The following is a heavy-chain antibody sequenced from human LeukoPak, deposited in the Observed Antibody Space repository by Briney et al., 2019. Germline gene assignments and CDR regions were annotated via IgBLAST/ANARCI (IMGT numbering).Heavy chain of an antibody. CDR3: ARQSRPPGHTSGLWYYFDS. Sequence: PSETLSLTCTVSGGSMNNYYWSWIRQPPGKGQELIGYIYYTGSASYSPSLKSRVTISIDVSKNQVSMKLTSVTAADTAMYYCARQSRPPGHTSGLWYYFDSWGQGTLVTVSS. CDR2: IYYTGSA. J-gene: IGHJ4*02. CDR1: GGSMNNYY. V-gene: IGHV4-59*08. D-gene: IGHD1-20*01.